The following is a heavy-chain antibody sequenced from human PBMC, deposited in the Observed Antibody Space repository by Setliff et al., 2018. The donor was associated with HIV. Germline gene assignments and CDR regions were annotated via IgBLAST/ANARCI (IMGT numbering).Heavy chain of an antibody. CDR2: INPSGSIT. V-gene: IGHV1-46*01. Sequence: ASVKVSCKASGYTFMNSAMHWVRQAPGQGLEWMGWINPSGSITNYAQKFQGRLTLTRDTSMSTVYMELNSLKSEDTAIYYCAREPPRRRGTVAEDYWSQGTRVTV. CDR3: AREPPRRRGTVAEDY. J-gene: IGHJ4*02. CDR1: GYTFMNSA. D-gene: IGHD1-26*01.